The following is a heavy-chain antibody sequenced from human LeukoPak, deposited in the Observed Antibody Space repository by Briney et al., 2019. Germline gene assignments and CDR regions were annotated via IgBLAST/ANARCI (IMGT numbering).Heavy chain of an antibody. J-gene: IGHJ5*02. Sequence: SETLSLTCSVSSDSISIYYWTWIRQPPGKGLEWIGYIYYSGSTNYNPSLKSRVTISVDTSKNQFSLKLSSVTAADTAVYYCARVRRIAAANWFDPWGQGTLVTVSS. CDR2: IYYSGST. D-gene: IGHD6-13*01. CDR1: SDSISIYY. V-gene: IGHV4-59*01. CDR3: ARVRRIAAANWFDP.